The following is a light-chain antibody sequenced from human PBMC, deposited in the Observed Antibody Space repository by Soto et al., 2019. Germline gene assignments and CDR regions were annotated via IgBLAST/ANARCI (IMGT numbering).Light chain of an antibody. Sequence: DSQLTYSSSTLPPSLGDRVTITCRASQSVSSRLAWYQQKPGKAPKVLIYGASSLNIGIPSRFSGSGSETDFTLTISSLQPEDFAIYYCQQYNSFSQTFGGGTKVDIK. V-gene: IGKV1-5*01. CDR3: QQYNSFSQT. CDR2: GAS. J-gene: IGKJ4*01. CDR1: QSVSSR.